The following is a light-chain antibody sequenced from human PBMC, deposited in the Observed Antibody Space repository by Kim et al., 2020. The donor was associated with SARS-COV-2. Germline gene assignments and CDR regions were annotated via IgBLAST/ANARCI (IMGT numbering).Light chain of an antibody. CDR2: DAS. J-gene: IGKJ4*01. Sequence: IAMTQSPATLSVSPGDRATLSCRASQNVSSNLVWYQQKPGQAPMLLIYDASARATGIPDRFSGSGSGTEFTLTIRSLQPEDFVIYYCQQDNNWPRSFGGGTKVDIK. CDR3: QQDNNWPRS. CDR1: QNVSSN. V-gene: IGKV3-15*01.